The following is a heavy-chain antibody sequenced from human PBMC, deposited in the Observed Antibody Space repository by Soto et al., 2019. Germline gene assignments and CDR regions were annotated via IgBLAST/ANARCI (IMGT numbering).Heavy chain of an antibody. D-gene: IGHD3-16*01. CDR3: ASNYAYAEGYYWYGIDV. J-gene: IGHJ6*02. CDR1: GFTFSRYW. CDR2: ISSYGSET. Sequence: EVQLVESGGGLVLPGGSLRLSCAACGFTFSRYWMHWVRQAPGKGLVWVSRISSYGSETHYADSVKGRFTISRDNAKNTLYLQMKSLRADDTAVYYCASNYAYAEGYYWYGIDVWGQGTTVTVSS. V-gene: IGHV3-74*01.